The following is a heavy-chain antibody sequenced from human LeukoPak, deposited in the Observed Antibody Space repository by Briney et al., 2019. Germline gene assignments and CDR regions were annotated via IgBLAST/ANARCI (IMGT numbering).Heavy chain of an antibody. Sequence: GGSLRLSCVGYGLGLRNYWMTWVRQAPGKGLEWVASISGSGGSTYYAASVKGRFTLSRDNSQNTLFLRMTSLRVEDTATYFCASNLMTTRGGLAYWSQGTLVTVSS. D-gene: IGHD2-8*01. CDR1: GLGLRNYW. CDR3: ASNLMTTRGGLAY. J-gene: IGHJ4*02. V-gene: IGHV3-23*01. CDR2: ISGSGGST.